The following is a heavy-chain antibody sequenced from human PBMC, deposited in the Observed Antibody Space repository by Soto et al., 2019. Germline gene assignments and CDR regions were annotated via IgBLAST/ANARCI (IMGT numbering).Heavy chain of an antibody. D-gene: IGHD2-2*01. CDR1: GFTFRIHC. CDR3: VRGTTEWRGMDY. V-gene: IGHV3-74*01. Sequence: DVQLVESGGGLIQPGGSLRLSCAASGFTFRIHCMHWVRQGPGKGLVWVSRICMNGAATAYADSVRGRFTISRDDGEDTLSLQMNSLRDEDTAVYYCVRGTTEWRGMDYWGQGTLVTVSP. CDR2: ICMNGAAT. J-gene: IGHJ4*02.